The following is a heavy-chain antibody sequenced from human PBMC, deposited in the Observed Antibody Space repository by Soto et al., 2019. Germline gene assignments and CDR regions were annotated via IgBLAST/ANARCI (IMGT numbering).Heavy chain of an antibody. V-gene: IGHV3-30-3*01. J-gene: IGHJ4*02. CDR1: GFTFSNIA. D-gene: IGHD1-26*01. CDR2: ISYDGTYR. Sequence: GGSLRLSCAASGFTFSNIAMHWVRQAPGKGLEWVAAISYDGTYRPYADFARGRFTISRDNSQKTLYLQMNSLRPEDTALYYCATDRALGATLGAIDFWGQGTLVTVSS. CDR3: ATDRALGATLGAIDF.